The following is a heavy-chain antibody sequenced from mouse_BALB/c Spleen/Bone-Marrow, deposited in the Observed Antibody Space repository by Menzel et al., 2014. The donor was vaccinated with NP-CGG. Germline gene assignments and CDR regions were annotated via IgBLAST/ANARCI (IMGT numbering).Heavy chain of an antibody. D-gene: IGHD1-2*01. J-gene: IGHJ2*01. CDR3: ASSFITTAYYFHY. Sequence: VQLQQSGPELVKPGASVKISCKASGYSFTGYFMNWVMQSHGKSLEWIGRINPYNGDTFYNQKFKGKATLAVDKSSNTAHMELRSLASEDSAVYYCASSFITTAYYFHYWGQGTTLPVSS. V-gene: IGHV1-20*02. CDR2: INPYNGDT. CDR1: GYSFTGYF.